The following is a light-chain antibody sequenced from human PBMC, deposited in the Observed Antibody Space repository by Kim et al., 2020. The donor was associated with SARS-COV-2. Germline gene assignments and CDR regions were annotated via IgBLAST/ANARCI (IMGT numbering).Light chain of an antibody. CDR3: NSRDSSGNHLKV. CDR1: SLRSYY. CDR2: GKN. V-gene: IGLV3-19*01. J-gene: IGLJ3*02. Sequence: SSELTQDPAVSVALGQTVRITCQGDSLRSYYASWYQQKPGQAPVLVIYGKNNRPSGIPDRFSGSSSGNTASLTITGAQAEEEADYYCNSRDSSGNHLKVF.